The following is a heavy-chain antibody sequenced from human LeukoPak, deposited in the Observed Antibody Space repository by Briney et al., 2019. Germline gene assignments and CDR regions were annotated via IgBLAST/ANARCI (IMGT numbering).Heavy chain of an antibody. CDR2: IYYSGST. J-gene: IGHJ3*02. V-gene: IGHV4-59*01. D-gene: IGHD6-19*01. CDR1: GGSISSYY. CDR3: ARAVAVAVAFDI. Sequence: PSEALSLTCTVSGGSISSYYWSWIRQPPGKGLEWIGYIYYSGSTNYNPSLKSRVTISVDTSKNQFSLKLSSVTAADTAVYYCARAVAVAVAFDIWGQGTMVTVSS.